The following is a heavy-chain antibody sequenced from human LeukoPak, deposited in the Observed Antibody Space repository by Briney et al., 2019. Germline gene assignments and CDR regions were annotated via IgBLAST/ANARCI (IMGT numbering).Heavy chain of an antibody. J-gene: IGHJ4*02. Sequence: RRSLRLSCVASGFTLSNYAMHWFRQAPGKGLEWVAVISYGAGGEYYADSVKGRFTISRDNSKNTLYLQMNSLRLEDTAVYYCARDTQASDGYNSSDYWGQGTLVTVSS. V-gene: IGHV3-30-3*01. CDR2: ISYGAGGE. CDR1: GFTLSNYA. D-gene: IGHD5-24*01. CDR3: ARDTQASDGYNSSDY.